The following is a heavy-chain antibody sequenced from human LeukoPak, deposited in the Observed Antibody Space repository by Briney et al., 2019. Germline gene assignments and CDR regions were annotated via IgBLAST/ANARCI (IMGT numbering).Heavy chain of an antibody. CDR2: FYWSGNT. CDR1: DGSISISTYF. J-gene: IGHJ4*02. Sequence: SETLSLTCTVSDGSISISTYFWGWIRQPPGKVLVLSGSFYWSGNTYYNPSLKSRVTVLVDKSKNAFSLKLNSVTAADTAPYYCATGDGYNSYYFNQWGQGILVTVSS. V-gene: IGHV4-39*07. CDR3: ATGDGYNSYYFNQ. D-gene: IGHD5-24*01.